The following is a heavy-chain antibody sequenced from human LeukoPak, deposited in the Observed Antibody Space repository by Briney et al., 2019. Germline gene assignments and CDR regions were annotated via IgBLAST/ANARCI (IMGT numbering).Heavy chain of an antibody. CDR2: TYYRTRWYD. J-gene: IGHJ1*01. Sequence: SQTLSLTCAISGYSVSNNNAAWNWIRQSPSRDLEWLGRTYYRTRWYDDYAVSLRSRISINPDTSKNQVSLQLNFVTPDDTAIYYCTRGGRGETVALFETWGQGTPVTVSS. CDR1: GYSVSNNNAA. CDR3: TRGGRGETVALFET. D-gene: IGHD6-19*01. V-gene: IGHV6-1*01.